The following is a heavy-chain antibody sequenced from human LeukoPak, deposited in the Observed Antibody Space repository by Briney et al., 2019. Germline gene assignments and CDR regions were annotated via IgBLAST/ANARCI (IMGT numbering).Heavy chain of an antibody. J-gene: IGHJ4*02. CDR1: GGSFSGYY. D-gene: IGHD3-10*01. CDR3: ARIGSARHFDY. Sequence: TETLSLTCAVYGGSFSGYYWSWIRQPPGKGLEWIGEINHSGSTNYNPSLKSRVTISVDTSKNQFSLKLSSVTAADTAVYYCARIGSARHFDYWGQGTLVTVSS. CDR2: INHSGST. V-gene: IGHV4-34*01.